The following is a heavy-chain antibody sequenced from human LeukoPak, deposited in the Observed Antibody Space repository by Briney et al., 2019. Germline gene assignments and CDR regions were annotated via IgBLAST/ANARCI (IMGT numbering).Heavy chain of an antibody. Sequence: PGRSLRLSCAASGFTFTNFAMHWVRQAPGKGLEWVAVISNDERNKYYADSVKGRFTISRDNSKDTLFLEMNSLRPEDTAIYYCARVPSLFGYWGQGTLVTVSS. CDR3: ARVPSLFGY. CDR1: GFTFTNFA. J-gene: IGHJ4*02. CDR2: ISNDERNK. V-gene: IGHV3-30*04. D-gene: IGHD3-16*01.